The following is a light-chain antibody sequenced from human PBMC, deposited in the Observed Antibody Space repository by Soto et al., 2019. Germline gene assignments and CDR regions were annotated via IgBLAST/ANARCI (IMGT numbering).Light chain of an antibody. J-gene: IGLJ1*01. CDR2: EVT. V-gene: IGLV2-14*01. Sequence: SALTQPASVSGSPGQSITISCTGTSSDVGGYNYVSWYQLHPGKAPKLILYEVTNRPSGVSDRFSGSKSGSTASLTISGLQAEDEADYYCSSYTSSTAYVFGTGTKVTVL. CDR1: SSDVGGYNY. CDR3: SSYTSSTAYV.